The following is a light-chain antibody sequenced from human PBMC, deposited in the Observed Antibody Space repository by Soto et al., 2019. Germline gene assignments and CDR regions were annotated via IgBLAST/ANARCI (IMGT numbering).Light chain of an antibody. CDR3: QQYGGSGT. Sequence: PGSPSLPPEEKATLSCRASQSVSNNYLAWYQQKPGQDPRLLIYGASNRATGIPDRFSGSGFGTDFTLTNSRVVRDGYAVYSCQQYGGSGTFGPGTKVDIK. V-gene: IGKV3-20*01. CDR1: QSVSNNY. CDR2: GAS. J-gene: IGKJ1*01.